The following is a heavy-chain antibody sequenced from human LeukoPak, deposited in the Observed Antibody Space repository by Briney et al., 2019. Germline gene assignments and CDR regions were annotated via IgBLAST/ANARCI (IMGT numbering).Heavy chain of an antibody. CDR1: GPTVSSYA. J-gene: IGHJ6*02. CDR3: AKSMVRGVMGYYHGMDV. V-gene: IGHV3-23*01. CDR2: ISGSGGST. D-gene: IGHD3-10*01. Sequence: PGACLTLALAAAGPTVSSYATSSASHPPGDGLELVSAISGSGGSTHYADSVKGRFTISRDNSKNPLYLQMNSLRAEDTAVYYCAKSMVRGVMGYYHGMDVWGQGTTVTVSS.